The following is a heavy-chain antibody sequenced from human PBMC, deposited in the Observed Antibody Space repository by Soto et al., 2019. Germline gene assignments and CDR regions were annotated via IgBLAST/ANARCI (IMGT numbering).Heavy chain of an antibody. CDR2: ISGSGGST. CDR3: AREGQYSGSYYYYGMDV. Sequence: GGSLRLSCAASGFTFSSYAMSWVRQAPGKGLEWVSAISGSGGSTYYADSVKGRFTISRDNSKNTLYLQMNSLRAEDTAVYYCAREGQYSGSYYYYGMDVWGQGTTVTVSS. V-gene: IGHV3-23*01. D-gene: IGHD1-26*01. J-gene: IGHJ6*02. CDR1: GFTFSSYA.